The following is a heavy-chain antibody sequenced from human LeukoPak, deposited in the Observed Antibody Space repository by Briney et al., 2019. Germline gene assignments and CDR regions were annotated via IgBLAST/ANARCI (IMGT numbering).Heavy chain of an antibody. Sequence: GESLKISCKGSGYSFTSYWIGWVRQMPGKGLEWMGIIYPGDSDTRYSPSFQGQVTISADKSISTAYLQWSSLKASDTAMYYCARHGSGSYYRGNYYYGMDVWGQGTTVTVSS. V-gene: IGHV5-51*01. CDR1: GYSFTSYW. J-gene: IGHJ6*02. D-gene: IGHD3-10*01. CDR3: ARHGSGSYYRGNYYYGMDV. CDR2: IYPGDSDT.